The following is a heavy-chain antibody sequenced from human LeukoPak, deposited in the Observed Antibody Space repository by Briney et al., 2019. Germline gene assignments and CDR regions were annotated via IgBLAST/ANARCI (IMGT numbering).Heavy chain of an antibody. V-gene: IGHV3-48*03. CDR1: GFTFSSYD. Sequence: GGSLRLSCAASGFTFSSYDMHWVRQAPGKGLEWVSYISGSGSIIYFADCVKGRVTISRDNAKNSLYLQMDSLRAEDTAVYYCARGGYNWNDLAYWGQGTLVTVSS. J-gene: IGHJ4*02. D-gene: IGHD1-1*01. CDR3: ARGGYNWNDLAY. CDR2: ISGSGSII.